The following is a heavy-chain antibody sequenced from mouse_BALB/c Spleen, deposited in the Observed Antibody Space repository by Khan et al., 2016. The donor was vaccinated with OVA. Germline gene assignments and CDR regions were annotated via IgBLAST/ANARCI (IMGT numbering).Heavy chain of an antibody. Sequence: VQLKQSGAELMKPGASVKISCKATGYTFSSYWIEWVKQRPGHGLEWIGEILPGSGNTNCTENFKGKATFTADTSSNTAYMQLSSLTSEDSAVYYCVRYGNHWYFDGGGAGTTVTVSS. D-gene: IGHD2-1*01. CDR1: GYTFSSYW. J-gene: IGHJ1*01. V-gene: IGHV1-9*01. CDR2: ILPGSGNT. CDR3: VRYGNHWYFDG.